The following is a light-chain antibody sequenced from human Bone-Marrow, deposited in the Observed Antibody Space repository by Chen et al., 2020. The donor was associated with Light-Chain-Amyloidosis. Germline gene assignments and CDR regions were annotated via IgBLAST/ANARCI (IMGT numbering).Light chain of an antibody. Sequence: EIVLTQSPGTLSLSPGEGANLSCRASQTISSNYLTWYQQKLGQAPRLLIYGSSSRATGIPDRFTGSASGTDFTLTINRLEPEDFAMYYCQQYGTSPLTFGGGTKVEIK. J-gene: IGKJ4*01. CDR2: GSS. V-gene: IGKV3-20*01. CDR3: QQYGTSPLT. CDR1: QTISSNY.